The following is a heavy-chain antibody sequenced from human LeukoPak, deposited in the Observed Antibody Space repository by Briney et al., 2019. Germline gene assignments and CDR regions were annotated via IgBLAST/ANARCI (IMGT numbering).Heavy chain of an antibody. D-gene: IGHD3-3*01. CDR2: ISAYNGNT. Sequence: ASVKVSCKASAGTFSSYAISWVRQAPGQGLEWMGWISAYNGNTNYARELQGRVTMTTDTCTSIAYMELRSLRSDDTAVYYCARESSTNVLRFLEWLSFGAFDIWGQGTMVTVSS. CDR1: AGTFSSYA. J-gene: IGHJ3*02. V-gene: IGHV1-18*01. CDR3: ARESSTNVLRFLEWLSFGAFDI.